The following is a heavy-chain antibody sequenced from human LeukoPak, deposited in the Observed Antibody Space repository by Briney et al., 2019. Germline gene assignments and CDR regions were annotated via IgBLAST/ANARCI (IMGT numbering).Heavy chain of an antibody. V-gene: IGHV3-64*01. CDR3: ARGGKIAAVDY. CDR1: GSTFSSYA. J-gene: IGHJ4*02. D-gene: IGHD6-13*01. Sequence: GGSLRLSCAASGSTFSSYAMHWVRQAPGKGLEYVSAISSNGGSTYYANSVKGRFTISRDNSKNTLYLQMGSLRAEDMAVYYCARGGKIAAVDYWGQGTLVTVSS. CDR2: ISSNGGST.